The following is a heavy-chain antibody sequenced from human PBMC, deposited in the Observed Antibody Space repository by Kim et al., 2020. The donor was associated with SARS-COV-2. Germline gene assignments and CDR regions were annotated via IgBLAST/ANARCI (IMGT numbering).Heavy chain of an antibody. J-gene: IGHJ6*02. V-gene: IGHV1-69*13. Sequence: SVKVSCKASGGTFTNFAISWVRQAPGKGLEWMGGIIPMFSTSNYAQKFQGRLTITADEFTRTGYMGLSSLRSDDTAVYFCARGVVTIFGAEKSNYYGMDVWGQGTTVTV. D-gene: IGHD3-3*02. CDR3: ARGVVTIFGAEKSNYYGMDV. CDR2: IIPMFSTS. CDR1: GGTFTNFA.